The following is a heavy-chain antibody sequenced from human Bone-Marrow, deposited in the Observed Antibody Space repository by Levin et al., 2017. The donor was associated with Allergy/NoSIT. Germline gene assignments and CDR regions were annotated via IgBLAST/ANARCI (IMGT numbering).Heavy chain of an antibody. CDR1: GYSFTDYY. CDR3: SRVMAAVTERDY. CDR2: LKPDTGDI. J-gene: IGHJ4*02. V-gene: IGHV1-2*06. Sequence: AASVKVSCKASGYSFTDYYIHWLRQAPGQGLEWVGRLKPDTGDIIYAQKFQGRVTLTRDTTISTAYLELISLTSSDTAVYYCSRVMAAVTERDYWGQGTLVIVSS. D-gene: IGHD2-21*02.